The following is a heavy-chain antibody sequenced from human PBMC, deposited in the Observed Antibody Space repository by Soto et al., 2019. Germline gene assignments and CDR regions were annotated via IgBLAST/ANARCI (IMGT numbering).Heavy chain of an antibody. CDR1: GGSFSGYY. D-gene: IGHD6-13*01. CDR2: INHSGST. Sequence: PSETLSLTCAVYGGSFSGYYWSWIRQPPGKGLEWIGEINHSGSTNYNPSLKSRVTISVDTSKNQFSLKLSSVTAADTAVYYCAREPYSSRPFDYWGQGTLVTVSS. V-gene: IGHV4-34*01. J-gene: IGHJ4*02. CDR3: AREPYSSRPFDY.